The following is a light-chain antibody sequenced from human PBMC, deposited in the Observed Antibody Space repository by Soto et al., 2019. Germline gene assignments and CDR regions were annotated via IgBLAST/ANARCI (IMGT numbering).Light chain of an antibody. Sequence: QSVLTQPASVSGSPGQSITISCTGTSSDVGGYDYVSWYQQHPGKAPKLMIYDVSNRPSGVSNRFSGSKSGNTASLTISGLQAEDEADYYCSSYTSSNTLFVFGGGTQLTVL. J-gene: IGLJ2*01. CDR2: DVS. V-gene: IGLV2-14*03. CDR1: SSDVGGYDY. CDR3: SSYTSSNTLFV.